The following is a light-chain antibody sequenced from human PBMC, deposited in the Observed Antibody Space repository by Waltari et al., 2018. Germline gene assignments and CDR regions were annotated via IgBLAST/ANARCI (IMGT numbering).Light chain of an antibody. CDR3: QQYGTSSYT. CDR2: GAS. Sequence: EIVLTQSPGTLSLSPGERATTSCGASQSVTSTYLGWYQQKPGQAPRLLIYGASSRAAGIPDRFSGSGSGTDFTLTISRLEPDDSAVYYCQQYGTSSYTFGQGTKLEIK. V-gene: IGKV3-20*01. J-gene: IGKJ2*01. CDR1: QSVTSTY.